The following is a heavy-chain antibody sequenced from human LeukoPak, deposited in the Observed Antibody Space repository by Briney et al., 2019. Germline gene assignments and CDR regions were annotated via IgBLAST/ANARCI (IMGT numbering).Heavy chain of an antibody. D-gene: IGHD2-21*01. CDR3: AKDLGLRGIYGPRGGKTIDY. Sequence: GGSLRLSCKASGFIFSNNAMHWVRQAPGKGLEWVALISNDGRNKHYADSVKGRFTISRDNSKNTLYLQMNILRAEDTAVYYCAKDLGLRGIYGPRGGKTIDYWGQGTLVTVSS. CDR1: GFIFSNNA. V-gene: IGHV3-30*18. CDR2: ISNDGRNK. J-gene: IGHJ4*02.